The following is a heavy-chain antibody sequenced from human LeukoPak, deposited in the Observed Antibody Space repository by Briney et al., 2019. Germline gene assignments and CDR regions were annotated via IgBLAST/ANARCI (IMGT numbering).Heavy chain of an antibody. J-gene: IGHJ3*02. CDR1: GYTFSSYS. CDR2: ISSSSSYI. Sequence: GGSLRLSCAGSGYTFSSYSMNWVRQAPGKGLEWVSSISSSSSYIYYADSVKGRFTISRDNAKNSLYLQMNSLRAEDTAVYYCARDYYDILTGYEGAFDIWGQGTMVTVSS. CDR3: ARDYYDILTGYEGAFDI. D-gene: IGHD3-9*01. V-gene: IGHV3-21*01.